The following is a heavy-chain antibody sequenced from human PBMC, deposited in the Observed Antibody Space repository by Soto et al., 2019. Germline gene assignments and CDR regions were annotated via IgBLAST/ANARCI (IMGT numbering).Heavy chain of an antibody. J-gene: IGHJ4*02. CDR2: VYYSGST. Sequence: PSETLSLTCTVSGGSISSGDYYWSWIRQPPGKGLEWIGYVYYSGSTYYNPSLKSRVTISVDTSKNQFSLKLSSVTAADTAVYYCARSSGSADYWGQGTLVTSPQ. V-gene: IGHV4-30-4*01. CDR1: GGSISSGDYY. D-gene: IGHD3-22*01. CDR3: ARSSGSADY.